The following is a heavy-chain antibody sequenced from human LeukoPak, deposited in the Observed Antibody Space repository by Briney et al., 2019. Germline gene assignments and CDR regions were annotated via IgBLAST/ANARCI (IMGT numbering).Heavy chain of an antibody. CDR2: ISYDGSNK. V-gene: IGHV3-30-3*01. Sequence: GGSLRLSCAASGFTFSSYAMHWVRQAPGKGLEWVAVISYDGSNKYYADSVKGRFTVSRDNSKNTLYLQMNSLRAEDTAVYYCARDQWDILTGYYIPTGIDYWGQGTLVTVSS. D-gene: IGHD3-9*01. J-gene: IGHJ4*02. CDR1: GFTFSSYA. CDR3: ARDQWDILTGYYIPTGIDY.